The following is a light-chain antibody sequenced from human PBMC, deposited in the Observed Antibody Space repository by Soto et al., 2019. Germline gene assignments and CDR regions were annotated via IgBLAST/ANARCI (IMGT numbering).Light chain of an antibody. CDR2: EAS. Sequence: QSALTQPPSVSGSPGQSVTISCTGTSTDFVSYNRVSWYQQPPGTAPKLIIYEASNRPSGVPDRFSGSKSGNTASLTISGLQADDEADYYCISYTVSRSYVFGPGTKVTVL. J-gene: IGLJ1*01. CDR1: STDFVSYNR. CDR3: ISYTVSRSYV. V-gene: IGLV2-18*02.